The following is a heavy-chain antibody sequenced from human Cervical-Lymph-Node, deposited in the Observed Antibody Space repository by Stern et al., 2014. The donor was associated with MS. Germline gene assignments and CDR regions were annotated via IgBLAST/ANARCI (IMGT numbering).Heavy chain of an antibody. J-gene: IGHJ6*02. D-gene: IGHD5/OR15-5a*01. CDR3: ARYLSVLDYYYGMDV. CDR2: VYYIGST. V-gene: IGHV4-59*08. Sequence: DQLVESGPGLVKPSETLSLTCSVSGGSMSGYYWSWIRQPPGKGLEWIGNVYYIGSTDYNSSVKSRVTIAIDTSKNQFYPQHNSVPAADTAVYYCARYLSVLDYYYGMDVWGQGTTVTVSS. CDR1: GGSMSGYY.